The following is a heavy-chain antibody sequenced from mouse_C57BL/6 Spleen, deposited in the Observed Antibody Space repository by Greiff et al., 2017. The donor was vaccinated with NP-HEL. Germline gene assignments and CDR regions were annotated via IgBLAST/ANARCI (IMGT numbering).Heavy chain of an antibody. J-gene: IGHJ4*01. CDR1: GFSFNTYA. Sequence: EVQLVESGGGLVQPKGSLKLSCAASGFSFNTYAMNWVRQAPGKGLEWVARIRSKSNNYATYYADSVKDRFTISRDDSESMLYLQMNNLKTEDTAMYYCVRQGWDGFYAMDYWGQGTSVTVSS. V-gene: IGHV10-1*01. CDR3: VRQGWDGFYAMDY. D-gene: IGHD4-1*01. CDR2: IRSKSNNYAT.